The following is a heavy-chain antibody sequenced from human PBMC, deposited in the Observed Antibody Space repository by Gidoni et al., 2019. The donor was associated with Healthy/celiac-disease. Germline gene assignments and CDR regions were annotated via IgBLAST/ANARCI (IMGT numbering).Heavy chain of an antibody. J-gene: IGHJ6*03. CDR1: GYTFTSYY. CDR3: ARSEQLVLRYYYYYMDV. D-gene: IGHD6-13*01. V-gene: IGHV1-46*01. CDR2: INPSGGST. Sequence: QVQLVQSGAEVKQPGASVKVSCKASGYTFTSYYMHWVRQAPGQGLEWMGIINPSGGSTSYAQKFQGRVTMTRDTSTSTVYMELSSLRSEDTAVYYCARSEQLVLRYYYYYMDVWGKGTTVTVSS.